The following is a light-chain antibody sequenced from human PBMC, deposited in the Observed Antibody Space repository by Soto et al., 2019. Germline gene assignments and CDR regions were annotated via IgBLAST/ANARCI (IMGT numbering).Light chain of an antibody. CDR3: QQAISFPIT. J-gene: IGKJ5*01. Sequence: DIQMTQSPSTLSASVGDRVTITFRASQSISSWLAWYQQKPGKAPKLLIYDASSLESGVPSRFSGSGSGTDFTLTISSLQPEDFGTYYCQQAISFPITFGQGTRLEIK. CDR2: DAS. CDR1: QSISSW. V-gene: IGKV1-5*01.